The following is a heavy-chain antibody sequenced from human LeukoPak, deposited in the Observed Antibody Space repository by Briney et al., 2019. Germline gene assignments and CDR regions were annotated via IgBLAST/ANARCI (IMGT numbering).Heavy chain of an antibody. D-gene: IGHD3-3*01. Sequence: GGSLRLSCAASGFTFSEYYMSWIRQAPGKGLEWVSYISSSGSIIYYADSVKGRFTISRDNSKNTLYLQMNSLRAEDTAVYYCARGDYDFWSGYYFDYWGQGTLVTVSS. J-gene: IGHJ4*02. CDR2: ISSSGSII. CDR3: ARGDYDFWSGYYFDY. CDR1: GFTFSEYY. V-gene: IGHV3-11*01.